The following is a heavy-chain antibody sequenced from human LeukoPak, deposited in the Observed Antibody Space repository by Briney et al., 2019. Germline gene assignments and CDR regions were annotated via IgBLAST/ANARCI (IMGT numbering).Heavy chain of an antibody. V-gene: IGHV3-23*01. CDR3: AKDLAYWGGDCYSPVDY. J-gene: IGHJ4*02. D-gene: IGHD2-21*02. CDR2: ISGSGGST. CDR1: GFTFSSYG. Sequence: SGGSLRLSCAASGFTFSSYGMSWVRQAPGKGLEWVSAISGSGGSTYYADSVKGRFTISRDNSKNTLYLQMNSLRAEDTAVYYCAKDLAYWGGDCYSPVDYWGQGTLVTVSS.